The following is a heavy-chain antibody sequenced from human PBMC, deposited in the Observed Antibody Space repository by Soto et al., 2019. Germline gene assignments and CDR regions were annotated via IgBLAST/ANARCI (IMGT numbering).Heavy chain of an antibody. CDR2: ISYDGSNK. V-gene: IGHV3-30*03. CDR1: GFTFSRYG. D-gene: IGHD3-10*01. J-gene: IGHJ4*02. CDR3: ASFYGSGSYIKEGLDY. Sequence: GGSLRLSCAASGFTFSRYGMHWVRQAPGKGLEWVAVISYDGSNKYYADSVKGRFTISRDNSKNTLYLQMNSLRAEDTAVYYCASFYGSGSYIKEGLDYWGQGTLVTVSS.